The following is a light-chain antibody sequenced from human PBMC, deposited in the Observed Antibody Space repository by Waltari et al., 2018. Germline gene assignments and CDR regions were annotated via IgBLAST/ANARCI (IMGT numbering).Light chain of an antibody. CDR3: QSTDSTVSYPVV. J-gene: IGLJ2*01. CDR1: ALPKRY. V-gene: IGLV3-25*03. CDR2: KDN. Sequence: SYELTQPPSVSVSPGQTARITRSGAALPKRYAYWSQQKPGQAPVLFTFKDNERPSAIPERFSGSSSGTTVTLTISGVQAEDEADYYCQSTDSTVSYPVVFGGGTKLTVL.